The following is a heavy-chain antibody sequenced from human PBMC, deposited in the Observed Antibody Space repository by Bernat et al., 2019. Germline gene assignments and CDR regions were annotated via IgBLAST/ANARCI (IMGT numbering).Heavy chain of an antibody. J-gene: IGHJ4*02. CDR3: AKDGYGYYDSSGYYYAY. D-gene: IGHD3-22*01. CDR1: GFTFSSYG. CDR2: ISYDGSNK. V-gene: IGHV3-30*18. Sequence: QVQLVESGGGVVQPGRSLRLSCAASGFTFSSYGMHWVRQAPGKGLEWVAVISYDGSNKYYADSVKGRFTISRDNSKNTLYLQMNSLRAEDTAVYYCAKDGYGYYDSSGYYYAYWGQGNLLTVSS.